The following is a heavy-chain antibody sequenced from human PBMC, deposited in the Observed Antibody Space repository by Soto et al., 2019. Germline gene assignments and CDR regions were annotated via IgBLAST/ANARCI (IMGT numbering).Heavy chain of an antibody. CDR1: GFTFSSYA. CDR2: ISGSGGST. Sequence: EVQLLESGGGLVQPGGSLRLSCAASGFTFSSYAMSWVRQAPGKGLEWVSDISGSGGSTYYADAVKGRFTISRDNSKNTLYLQMNSLRGEDTAVYYCAKDRQLDYGSSDAFDILGQGTMVTVSS. J-gene: IGHJ3*02. V-gene: IGHV3-23*01. D-gene: IGHD4-17*01. CDR3: AKDRQLDYGSSDAFDI.